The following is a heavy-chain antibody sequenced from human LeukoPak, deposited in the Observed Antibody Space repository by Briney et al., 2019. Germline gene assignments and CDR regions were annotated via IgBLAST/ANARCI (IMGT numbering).Heavy chain of an antibody. D-gene: IGHD6-13*01. J-gene: IGHJ4*02. CDR3: AKAFIAAAGTPTYFDY. CDR2: ISSSSSTI. V-gene: IGHV3-48*01. CDR1: GFTFSSYS. Sequence: GGSLRLSCAASGFTFSSYSMNWVRQAPGKGLEWVSYISSSSSTIYYADSVKGRFTISRDNAKNSLYLQMNSLRAEDTAVYYCAKAFIAAAGTPTYFDYWGQGTLVTVSS.